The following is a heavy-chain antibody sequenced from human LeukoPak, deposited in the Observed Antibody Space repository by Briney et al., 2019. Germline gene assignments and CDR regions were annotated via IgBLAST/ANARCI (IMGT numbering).Heavy chain of an antibody. J-gene: IGHJ4*02. Sequence: ASVKVSCKASGYTFTGYYMHWVRQAPRQGLEWMGWINPNSGGTNYAQKFQGRVTMTRDTSISTAYMELSRLRSDDTAVYYCARANGSGSYYPFDYWGQGTLVTVSS. CDR2: INPNSGGT. V-gene: IGHV1-2*02. D-gene: IGHD3-10*01. CDR1: GYTFTGYY. CDR3: ARANGSGSYYPFDY.